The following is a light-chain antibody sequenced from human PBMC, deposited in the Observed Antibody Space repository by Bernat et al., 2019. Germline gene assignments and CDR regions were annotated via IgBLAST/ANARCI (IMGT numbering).Light chain of an antibody. J-gene: IGKJ4*01. Sequence: EIVLTQSPGTLSLSPGERATLSCRASQSVSSSYLAWYQQKPGQAPRLLIYGASSRATGIPDRFSGSGSGTDFTLTISRLEPEDFAVYYCPEDGRPRLTFGGRTKGAIK. CDR3: PEDGRPRLT. CDR2: GAS. CDR1: QSVSSSY. V-gene: IGKV3-20*01.